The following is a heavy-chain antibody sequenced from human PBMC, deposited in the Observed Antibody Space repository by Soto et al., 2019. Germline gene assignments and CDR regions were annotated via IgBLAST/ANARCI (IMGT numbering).Heavy chain of an antibody. V-gene: IGHV4-34*01. J-gene: IGHJ4*02. CDR1: GGSFSGYY. D-gene: IGHD3-10*01. Sequence: PSETLSLTCAVYGGSFSGYYWSWIRQPPGKGLEWIGEINHSGSTNYNPSLKSRVTISVDTSKNQFSLKLSSVTAADTAVYYCARGPSITMVRGVNTPRPFHYWGQGTLVTVSS. CDR3: ARGPSITMVRGVNTPRPFHY. CDR2: INHSGST.